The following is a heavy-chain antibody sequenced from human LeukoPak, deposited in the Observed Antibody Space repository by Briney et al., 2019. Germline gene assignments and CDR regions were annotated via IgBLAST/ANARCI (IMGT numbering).Heavy chain of an antibody. CDR3: AKDRNVWNFDS. Sequence: GGSLRLSCAASGFTVSTNFMSWVRQAPGKGLEWVSVIYAGGDTYYADSVKGRFTISRDNSKNTLYLQMNSLRAEDTAVYYCAKDRNVWNFDSWGQGTLITVSA. D-gene: IGHD1-1*01. J-gene: IGHJ4*02. CDR1: GFTVSTNF. V-gene: IGHV3-53*01. CDR2: IYAGGDT.